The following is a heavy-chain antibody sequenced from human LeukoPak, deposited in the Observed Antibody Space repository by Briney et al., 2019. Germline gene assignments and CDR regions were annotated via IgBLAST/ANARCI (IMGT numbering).Heavy chain of an antibody. D-gene: IGHD3-10*01. J-gene: IGHJ4*02. CDR3: AKDFYYYGSGSEDY. CDR2: ISWNSGSI. Sequence: GGSLRLSCAASGFTFDDYAMHWVRQAPGKGLEWVSGISWNSGSIGYADSVKGRFTISRDNAKNSLYLQMNSLRAEDTALYYCAKDFYYYGSGSEDYWGQGTLVTVSS. V-gene: IGHV3-9*01. CDR1: GFTFDDYA.